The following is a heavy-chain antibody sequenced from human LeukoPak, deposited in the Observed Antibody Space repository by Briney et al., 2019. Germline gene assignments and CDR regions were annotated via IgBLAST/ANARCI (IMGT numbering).Heavy chain of an antibody. J-gene: IGHJ4*02. D-gene: IGHD1-26*01. Sequence: KPSETLSLTCTVSGGFISSYYWSWIRQPPGKGLEWIGSIYYSGSTYYDPSLKSRVTISVDTSKNQFSLKLSSVTAADTAVYYCARPGSGSYDYFDYWGQGTLVTVSS. CDR2: IYYSGST. V-gene: IGHV4-39*01. CDR1: GGFISSYY. CDR3: ARPGSGSYDYFDY.